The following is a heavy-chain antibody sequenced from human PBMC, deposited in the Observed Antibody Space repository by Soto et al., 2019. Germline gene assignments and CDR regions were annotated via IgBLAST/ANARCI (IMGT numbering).Heavy chain of an antibody. Sequence: SETLSLTCTVSGGSISSRNWWSWLRQSPTKGLEWIGEIYQSGSTNYNPSLESRVTISVDKSKNQFSLELTSLTAADTAVYYCAKDRLWGSSDRGAPDDFEVWGQGTMVTVSS. CDR3: AKDRLWGSSDRGAPDDFEV. V-gene: IGHV4-4*02. CDR2: IYQSGST. CDR1: GGSISSRNW. J-gene: IGHJ3*01. D-gene: IGHD6-6*01.